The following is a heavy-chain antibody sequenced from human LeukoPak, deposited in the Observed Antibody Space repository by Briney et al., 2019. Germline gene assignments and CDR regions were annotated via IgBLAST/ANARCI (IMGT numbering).Heavy chain of an antibody. CDR3: ARDPLHCSGGSCYSSWFDP. CDR1: GYTFTGYY. V-gene: IGHV1-2*06. Sequence: ASVKVSCKASGYTFTGYYMHWVRQAPGQGLEWMGRINPNSGGTNYAQKFQGRVTMTRDTSISTAYMELSRLRSDDTAVYYCARDPLHCSGGSCYSSWFDPWGQGTLVTVS. J-gene: IGHJ5*02. D-gene: IGHD2-15*01. CDR2: INPNSGGT.